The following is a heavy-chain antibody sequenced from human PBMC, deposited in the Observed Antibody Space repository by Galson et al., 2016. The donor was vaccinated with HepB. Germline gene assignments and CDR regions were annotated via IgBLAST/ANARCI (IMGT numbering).Heavy chain of an antibody. V-gene: IGHV3-11*01. CDR3: TRANYALDV. CDR2: ITNTGTEV. CDR1: GFIFSDYY. J-gene: IGHJ6*02. Sequence: SLRLSCAASGFIFSDYYMSWIRQAPGKGLELVAFITNTGTEVFYADSVKGRVTISRDNSRDSLFLQMISLRGDDTAVYYCTRANYALDVWGQGTAVTVSS.